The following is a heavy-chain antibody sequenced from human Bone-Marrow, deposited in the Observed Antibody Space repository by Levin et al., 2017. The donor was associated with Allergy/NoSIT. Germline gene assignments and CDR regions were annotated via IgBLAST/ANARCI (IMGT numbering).Heavy chain of an antibody. D-gene: IGHD3-3*01. CDR1: GGSISSYY. J-gene: IGHJ5*02. CDR2: IYYSGST. V-gene: IGHV4-59*01. Sequence: SETLSLTCTVSGGSISSYYWSWIRQPPGKGLEWIGYIYYSGSTNYNPSLKSRVTISVDTSKNQFSLKLSSVTAADTAVYYCAREPYYDFWSGYSFGWFDPWGQGTLVTVSS. CDR3: AREPYYDFWSGYSFGWFDP.